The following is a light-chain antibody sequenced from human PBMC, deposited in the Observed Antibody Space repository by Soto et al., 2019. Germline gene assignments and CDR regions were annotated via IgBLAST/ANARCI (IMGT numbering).Light chain of an antibody. J-gene: IGKJ5*01. Sequence: EIVMTQSPGTLSVSPGEIVTLSCRASQSVGKNLAWHQQKPGKAPRLLIYGASTRDTGFPARLSGSGYGTELTITISSLQSEDFEVYYCQQYNGWPITFGQGTRLEIK. CDR2: GAS. CDR3: QQYNGWPIT. CDR1: QSVGKN. V-gene: IGKV3-15*01.